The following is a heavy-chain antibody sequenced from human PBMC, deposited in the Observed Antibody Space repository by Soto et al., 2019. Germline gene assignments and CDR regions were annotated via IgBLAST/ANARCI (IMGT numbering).Heavy chain of an antibody. Sequence: DVQLVESGGGLVQPGRSLRLSCAASGFTFDDYAMHWVRQAPGKGLEWVSGISWNSGSIGYADSVKGRFTISRDNAKNSLYLQMNSLRAEDTALYYCAKASLVDTMIVVGNWPDYWGQGTLVTVSS. CDR2: ISWNSGSI. J-gene: IGHJ4*02. D-gene: IGHD3-22*01. CDR3: AKASLVDTMIVVGNWPDY. V-gene: IGHV3-9*01. CDR1: GFTFDDYA.